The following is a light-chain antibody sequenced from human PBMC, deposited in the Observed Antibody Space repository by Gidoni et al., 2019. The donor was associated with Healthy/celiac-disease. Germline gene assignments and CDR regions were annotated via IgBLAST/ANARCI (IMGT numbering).Light chain of an antibody. J-gene: IGKJ4*01. Sequence: EIVLTQSPATLSLSPGERATLSCRASQSVSSYLAWYQQKPGQAPRLLIYDASNRATGIPARFSGSGPGTDFTLTISSLEPEDFAVYYCQQRSTGSRETFGGGTKVEIK. CDR3: QQRSTGSRET. V-gene: IGKV3D-11*02. CDR1: QSVSSY. CDR2: DAS.